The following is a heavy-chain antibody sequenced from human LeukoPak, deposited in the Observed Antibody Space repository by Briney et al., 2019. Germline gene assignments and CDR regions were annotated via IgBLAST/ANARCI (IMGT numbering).Heavy chain of an antibody. CDR3: ARANMVRGVGLFFDRNWFDP. V-gene: IGHV1-2*02. CDR2: INPNSGGT. D-gene: IGHD3-10*01. Sequence: ASVKVSCKASGYTFTDDYIHWVRQAPGQGLEWMGWINPNSGGTNYAQKFQGRVTMTRDTSISTAYMELSRLRSDDTAVYYCARANMVRGVGLFFDRNWFDPWGQGTLVTVSS. CDR1: GYTFTDDY. J-gene: IGHJ5*02.